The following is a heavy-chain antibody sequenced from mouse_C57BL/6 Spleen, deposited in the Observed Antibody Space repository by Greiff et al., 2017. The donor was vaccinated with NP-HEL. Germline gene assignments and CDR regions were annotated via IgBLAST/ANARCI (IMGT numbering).Heavy chain of an antibody. J-gene: IGHJ1*03. Sequence: EVKLVESGPELVKPGASVKIPCKASGYTFTDYNMDWVKQSHGKSLEWIGDINPNNGGTIYNQKFKGKATLTVDKSSSTAYMELRSLTSEDTAVYYCAREAYGYDGDFDVWGTGTTVTVSS. CDR1: GYTFTDYN. D-gene: IGHD2-2*01. CDR2: INPNNGGT. V-gene: IGHV1-18*01. CDR3: AREAYGYDGDFDV.